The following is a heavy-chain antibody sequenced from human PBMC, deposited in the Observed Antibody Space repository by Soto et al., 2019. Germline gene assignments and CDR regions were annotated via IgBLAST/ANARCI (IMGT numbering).Heavy chain of an antibody. Sequence: EGSLRLSCAASGFTFSSYGMHWVRQAPGKGLEWVAVISYDGSNTYYADSVKGRFTISRDNSKNTLYLQMNSLRAEDTAVYYRAKGATYCGGDCYCWVSISGDYFDYRGQGTLVTVSS. V-gene: IGHV3-30*18. CDR2: ISYDGSNT. J-gene: IGHJ4*02. D-gene: IGHD2-21*02. CDR3: AKGATYCGGDCYCWVSISGDYFDY. CDR1: GFTFSSYG.